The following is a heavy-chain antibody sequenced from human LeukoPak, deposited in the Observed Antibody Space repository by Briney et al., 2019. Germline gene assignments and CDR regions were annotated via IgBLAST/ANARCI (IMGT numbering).Heavy chain of an antibody. CDR3: ARERRAIDYYDSGTYYSDY. D-gene: IGHD3-10*01. J-gene: IGHJ4*02. CDR1: GFTFGDYG. CDR2: IRSKASGEAT. V-gene: IGHV3-49*03. Sequence: GGSLRLSCTPSGFTFGDYGISWFRQAPGKGLEWVGFIRSKASGEATECAASVKGGFTISRDDSKNIAYLQMISLKTEDTAVYYCARERRAIDYYDSGTYYSDYWGQGTLVTVSS.